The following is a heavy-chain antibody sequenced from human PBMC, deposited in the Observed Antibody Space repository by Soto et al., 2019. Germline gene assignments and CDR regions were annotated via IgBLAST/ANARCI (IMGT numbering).Heavy chain of an antibody. CDR3: VRDPTRHTYYDFWSGYYFDY. Sequence: ASVKVSCKASGYTFTSYGISWVRQAPGQGLEWMGWISAYNGNTNYAQKLQGRVTMTTDTSTSTAYMELRSLRSDDTAVYYCVRDPTRHTYYDFWSGYYFDYWGQGTLVTVSS. CDR1: GYTFTSYG. V-gene: IGHV1-18*01. CDR2: ISAYNGNT. D-gene: IGHD3-3*01. J-gene: IGHJ4*02.